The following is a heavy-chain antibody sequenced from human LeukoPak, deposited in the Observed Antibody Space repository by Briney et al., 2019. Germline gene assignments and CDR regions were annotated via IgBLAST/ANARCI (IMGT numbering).Heavy chain of an antibody. J-gene: IGHJ3*02. CDR1: AFTFSSYS. CDR3: ARVAVDPFDI. Sequence: PGGSLRFSVAASAFTFSSYSMNGGGQGPGKGLEGWSYISSSGNIIYYADSVKGRFTVSRASAKNSLYLQVNSLISWETAVYYCARVAVDPFDIWGQGTMVPVSS. CDR2: ISSSGNII. V-gene: IGHV3-48*01. D-gene: IGHD2-15*01.